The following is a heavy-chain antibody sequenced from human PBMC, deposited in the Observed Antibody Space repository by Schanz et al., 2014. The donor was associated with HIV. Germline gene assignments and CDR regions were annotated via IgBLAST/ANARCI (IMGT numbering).Heavy chain of an antibody. CDR1: GFTFSSYA. J-gene: IGHJ3*02. CDR2: ISYDGSNK. Sequence: VKLSESGGGLVQPGGSLRLSCAASGFTFSSYAMHWVRQAPGKGLEWVAVISYDGSNKNYADSVKGRFTISRDNSKNTLYLQMNSLRAEDTAVYYCAKEATVVTLAFDIWGQGTMVTVSS. V-gene: IGHV3-30-3*01. D-gene: IGHD4-17*01. CDR3: AKEATVVTLAFDI.